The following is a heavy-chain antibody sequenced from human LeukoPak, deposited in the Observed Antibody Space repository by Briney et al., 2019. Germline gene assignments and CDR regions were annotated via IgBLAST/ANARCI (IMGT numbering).Heavy chain of an antibody. Sequence: GASVKVSCKASGYTFTSYDINWVRQATGQGLEWMGWMNPNSGNTGYAQKFQGRVTMTRNTSISTAYMELSSLRSEDTAVYYCARVFSGTCSSTSCYSSVAFDIWGQGTMVTVSS. CDR1: GYTFTSYD. CDR2: MNPNSGNT. CDR3: ARVFSGTCSSTSCYSSVAFDI. D-gene: IGHD2-2*02. J-gene: IGHJ3*02. V-gene: IGHV1-8*01.